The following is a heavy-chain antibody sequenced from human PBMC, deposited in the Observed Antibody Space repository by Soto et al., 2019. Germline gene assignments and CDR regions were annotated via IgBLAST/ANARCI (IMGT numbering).Heavy chain of an antibody. V-gene: IGHV1-18*01. CDR1: AYTVSSYG. Sequence: QVQLVQSGAEVKKPGASVKVSCKASAYTVSSYGISWVRQAPGQGVEWMGWISAYNGNTNYAQKLQDRVTMTTDTSTSTTYMELRSLISDDTAVYYCVATYYGDSSFDYWGQGTLVTVSS. J-gene: IGHJ4*02. CDR3: VATYYGDSSFDY. CDR2: ISAYNGNT. D-gene: IGHD4-17*01.